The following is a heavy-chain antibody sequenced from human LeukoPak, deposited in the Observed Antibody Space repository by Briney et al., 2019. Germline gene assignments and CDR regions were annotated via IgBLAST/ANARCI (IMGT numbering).Heavy chain of an antibody. Sequence: PSETLSLTCAVYGGSFSGYYWSWIRQPPGKGREWVGEINHSGRTNYNPSLKSRVTISVDTSKNQFSLKLSSVTAADTAVYYCARRQTWGQGTLVTVSS. CDR1: GGSFSGYY. CDR3: ARRQT. V-gene: IGHV4-34*01. J-gene: IGHJ4*02. CDR2: INHSGRT.